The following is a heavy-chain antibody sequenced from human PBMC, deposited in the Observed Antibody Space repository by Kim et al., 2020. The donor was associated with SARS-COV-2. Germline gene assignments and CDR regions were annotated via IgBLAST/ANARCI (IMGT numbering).Heavy chain of an antibody. J-gene: IGHJ4*02. CDR3: ARSRGDGSGTWLQGF. CDR2: LSSDGNYK. D-gene: IGHD3-10*01. Sequence: GGSLRLSCATSGFIFSSYTLHWVRQAPGKGLEWVAVLSSDGNYKNYADSVKGRFTISRDNPKNTLYLQMNSLRADDTAVYFCARSRGDGSGTWLQGFWGQGTLVTVSS. CDR1: GFIFSSYT. V-gene: IGHV3-30*04.